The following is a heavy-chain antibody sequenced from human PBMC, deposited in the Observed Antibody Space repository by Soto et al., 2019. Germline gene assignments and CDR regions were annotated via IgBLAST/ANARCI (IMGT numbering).Heavy chain of an antibody. CDR3: ARSLQVAATLGINWFDP. Sequence: GASVKVSCKASGGTFSSYAISWVRQAPGQGLEWMGGIIPIFGTANYAQKFQGRVTITADESTSTAYMELSSLRSEDTAVYYFARSLQVAATLGINWFDPWGQGTLVTVSS. CDR1: GGTFSSYA. J-gene: IGHJ5*02. V-gene: IGHV1-69*13. D-gene: IGHD2-15*01. CDR2: IIPIFGTA.